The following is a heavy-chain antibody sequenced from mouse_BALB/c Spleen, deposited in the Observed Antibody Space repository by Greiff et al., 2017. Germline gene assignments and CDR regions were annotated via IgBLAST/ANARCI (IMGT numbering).Heavy chain of an antibody. CDR3: ARDRPLLFGGFAY. Sequence: EVKLVESGGGLVKPGGSLKLSCAASGFTFSSYAMSWVRQTPEKRLEWVATISSGGSYTYYPDSVKGRFTISRDNAKNTLYLQMSSLRSEDTAMYYCARDRPLLFGGFAYWGQGTLVTVSA. CDR2: ISSGGSYT. J-gene: IGHJ3*01. D-gene: IGHD1-1*01. CDR1: GFTFSSYA. V-gene: IGHV5-9-3*01.